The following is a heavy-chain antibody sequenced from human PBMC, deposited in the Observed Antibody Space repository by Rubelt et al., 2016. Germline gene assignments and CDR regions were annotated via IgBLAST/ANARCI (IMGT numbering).Heavy chain of an antibody. CDR3: ARLQGELSTIDV. D-gene: IGHD3-16*02. J-gene: IGHJ4*02. CDR2: IYYSGST. CDR1: GGSISSGNYY. V-gene: IGHV4-39*07. Sequence: QLQLQESGPGLVKPSETLSLTCSVSGGSISSGNYYWGWIRQPPGKGLEWIGSIYYSGSTYYNPSLKSRVTISADTSNNQFAQKLGSVTAAETAVYDCARLQGELSTIDVWGQGTLVTVSS.